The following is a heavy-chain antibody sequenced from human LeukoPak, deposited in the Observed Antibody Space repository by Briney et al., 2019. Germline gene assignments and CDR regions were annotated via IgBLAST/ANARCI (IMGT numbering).Heavy chain of an antibody. D-gene: IGHD6-13*01. V-gene: IGHV5-51*01. CDR2: IYPGDSDT. CDR3: ARLGVASAVYFDY. J-gene: IGHJ4*02. Sequence: GESLQISCKGSGYNFTSYWIGWVRQMPGKGLEWMGIIYPGDSDTRYSPSFQGQVTISADKSIITAYLQWSSLKASDAAMYYCARLGVASAVYFDYWGQGTLVTVSS. CDR1: GYNFTSYW.